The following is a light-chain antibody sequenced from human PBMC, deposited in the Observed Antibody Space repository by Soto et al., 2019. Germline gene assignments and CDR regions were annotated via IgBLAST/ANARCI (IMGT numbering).Light chain of an antibody. J-gene: IGLJ1*01. CDR1: SSDVGGYDY. V-gene: IGLV2-11*01. Sequence: QSALTQPRSVSGSPGQSVTISCTGTSSDVGGYDYVSWYQQHPDKAPKLMIYDVSKRPSGVPDRFSGSKSGNTASLTISGLQAEDEADYYCYSYAGSSDVFGTGTQLTVL. CDR2: DVS. CDR3: YSYAGSSDV.